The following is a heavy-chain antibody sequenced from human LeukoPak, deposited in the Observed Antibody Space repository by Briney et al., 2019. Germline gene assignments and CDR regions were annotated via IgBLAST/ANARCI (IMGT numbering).Heavy chain of an antibody. V-gene: IGHV4-59*08. J-gene: IGHJ4*02. CDR1: GGSISGYY. CDR2: IYYSGST. CDR3: ARHSLWFGELLHGGAHDY. Sequence: SETLSLTCTVSGGSISGYYWSWIRQPPGKGLEWIGYIYYSGSTNYNPSLKSRVTMSVDTSTNQFSLKLSSVTAADTAVYYCARHSLWFGELLHGGAHDYWGQGTLVTVSS. D-gene: IGHD3-10*01.